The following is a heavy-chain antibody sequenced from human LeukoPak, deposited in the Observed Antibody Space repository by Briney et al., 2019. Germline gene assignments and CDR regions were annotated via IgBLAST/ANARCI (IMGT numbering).Heavy chain of an antibody. Sequence: GGSQRLSCAASGFTFSSYSMNWVRQAPGKGLEWVSYISSSSTIYYADSVKGRFTISRDNAKNSLYLQMNSLRAEDTAVYYCARDSKEVYGDYCDYWGQGTVVTVSS. CDR2: ISSSSTI. CDR3: ARDSKEVYGDYCDY. D-gene: IGHD4-17*01. CDR1: GFTFSSYS. J-gene: IGHJ4*02. V-gene: IGHV3-48*01.